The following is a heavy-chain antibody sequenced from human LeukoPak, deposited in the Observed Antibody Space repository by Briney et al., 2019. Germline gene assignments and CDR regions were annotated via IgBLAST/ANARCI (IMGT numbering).Heavy chain of an antibody. V-gene: IGHV3-23*01. J-gene: IGHJ4*02. D-gene: IGHD5-24*01. CDR3: AKGNRDGYNQFFDY. CDR2: ISASGGGT. CDR1: RFTFSSYA. Sequence: GGSLRLSCAASRFTFSSYAMSWVRQAPGKGLEWVSAISASGGGTYYADSVGGRFTISRDNSKNTLYLLMNSLRAEDTAIYYCAKGNRDGYNQFFDYWGQGTLVTVSS.